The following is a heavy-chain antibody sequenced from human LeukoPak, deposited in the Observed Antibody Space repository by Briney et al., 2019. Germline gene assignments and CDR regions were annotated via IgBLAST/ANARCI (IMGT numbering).Heavy chain of an antibody. D-gene: IGHD1-26*01. CDR2: INPSGGST. CDR3: ARTVGADLYYCDN. Sequence: GASVKVSCKASGYTFTSYYMHWVRQAPGQGLEWMGVINPSGGSTSYAQKFQGRVTMTRDTSTRTVYMELSSLTSEDTAVYYCARTVGADLYYCDNWGQGTLVTVSS. V-gene: IGHV1-46*01. CDR1: GYTFTSYY. J-gene: IGHJ4*02.